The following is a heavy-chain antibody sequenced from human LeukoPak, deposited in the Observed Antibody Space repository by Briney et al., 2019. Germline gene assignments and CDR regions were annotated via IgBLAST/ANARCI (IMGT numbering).Heavy chain of an antibody. V-gene: IGHV3-21*01. CDR3: ARDFHYDFWSGYSPAYYFDY. CDR1: GFTFSSYS. CDR2: ISSSSSYI. Sequence: GGSLRLSCAASGFTFSSYSMNWVRQAPGKGLEWVSSISSSSSYIYYADSVKGRFTISRDNAKNSLYLQMNSLRAEDTAVYYCARDFHYDFWSGYSPAYYFDYWGQGTMVTDSS. D-gene: IGHD3-3*01. J-gene: IGHJ4*02.